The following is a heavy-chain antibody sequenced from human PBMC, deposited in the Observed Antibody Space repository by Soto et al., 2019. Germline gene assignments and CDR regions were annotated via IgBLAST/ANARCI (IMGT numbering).Heavy chain of an antibody. V-gene: IGHV3-30-3*01. CDR2: ISYAGSNT. CDR1: GFTFSSYT. D-gene: IGHD3-16*01. Sequence: GGSLRLSCAASGFTFSSYTMHWVRQAPGKGLEWVASISYAGSNTFYVDSVRGRFPISRDNSENTLYLQMHSLKTEDTAVYYCAREPYDGYNDNTFDYWGQGTLVTVSS. J-gene: IGHJ4*02. CDR3: AREPYDGYNDNTFDY.